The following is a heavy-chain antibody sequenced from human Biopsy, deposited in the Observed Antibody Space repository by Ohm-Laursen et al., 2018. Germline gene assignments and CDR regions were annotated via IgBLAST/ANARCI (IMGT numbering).Heavy chain of an antibody. CDR3: ATKLAGYFHH. V-gene: IGHV1-69*06. CDR1: GGTFSNYG. Sequence: SSVKVSCKAPGGTFSNYGVNWVRQAPGQGLEWLGGNIPILGTGNYAQKFQDRVTVAADTSTSTATMELRSLRSDDTAVYYCATKLAGYFHHWGQGILVIVSS. CDR2: NIPILGTG. J-gene: IGHJ1*01.